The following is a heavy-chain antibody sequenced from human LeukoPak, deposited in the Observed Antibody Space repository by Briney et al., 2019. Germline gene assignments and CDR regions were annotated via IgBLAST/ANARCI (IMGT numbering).Heavy chain of an antibody. D-gene: IGHD1-26*01. CDR2: ISAYNGNT. Sequence: ASVKVSCKASGYTFTSYDISWVRQAPGQGLEWMGWISAYNGNTNYAQKLQGRVTMTTDTSTSTAYMELRSLRSDDTAVYYCARVPNVGATTMIDYWGQGTLVTVSS. CDR1: GYTFTSYD. CDR3: ARVPNVGATTMIDY. V-gene: IGHV1-18*01. J-gene: IGHJ4*02.